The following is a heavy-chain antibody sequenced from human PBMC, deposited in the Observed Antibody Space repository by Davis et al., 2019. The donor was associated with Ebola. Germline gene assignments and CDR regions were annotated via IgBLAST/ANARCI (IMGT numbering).Heavy chain of an antibody. CDR3: AREGYCSGGSCDFGY. V-gene: IGHV4-39*02. J-gene: IGHJ4*02. D-gene: IGHD2-15*01. CDR2: IYYSGST. CDR1: GGSISSSSYY. Sequence: SETLSLTCTVSGGSISSSSYYWGWIRQPPGKGLEWIGSIYYSGSTYYNPSLKSRVTISVDTSKNQFSLKLSSVTAADTAVYYCAREGYCSGGSCDFGYWGQGTLVTVSS.